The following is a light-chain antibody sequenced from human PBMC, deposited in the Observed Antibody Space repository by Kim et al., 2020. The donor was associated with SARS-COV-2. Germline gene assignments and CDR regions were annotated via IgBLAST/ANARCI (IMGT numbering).Light chain of an antibody. CDR3: QQYNRWPLT. J-gene: IGKJ2*01. V-gene: IGKV3-15*01. Sequence: EIVMTQSPATLSVSPGERATLSCRASQSLTSNLAWYQQKPGQAPRLLIYAASTRATGIPARFSGSESGTEFTLTISSLQSEDFAVYYCQQYNRWPLTFGQGTKLEIK. CDR1: QSLTSN. CDR2: AAS.